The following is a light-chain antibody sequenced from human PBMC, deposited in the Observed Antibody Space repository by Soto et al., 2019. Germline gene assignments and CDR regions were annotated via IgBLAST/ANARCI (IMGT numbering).Light chain of an antibody. CDR2: DAS. CDR3: QQYNTYRGT. V-gene: IGKV1-5*01. J-gene: IGKJ1*01. CDR1: QSISSW. Sequence: DIQMTQSPSTLSASVGDRVTITCRASQSISSWLAWYQQKPGKAPKLLIYDASGLKSGVPSRFSGSGSGTEFTLTISSLQPDDFATYYCQQYNTYRGTFGQGTKVEIK.